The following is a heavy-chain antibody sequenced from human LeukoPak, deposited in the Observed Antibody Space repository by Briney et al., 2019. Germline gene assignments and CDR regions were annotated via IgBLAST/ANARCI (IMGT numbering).Heavy chain of an antibody. J-gene: IGHJ4*02. CDR3: ARRLGATQPYFDF. CDR2: IYPGDSDT. Sequence: GESLQISFKASGYSFNTYWIVWVRQMPGKGLEWMGVIYPGDSDTRYSPSFQGQVTISADKSISTAYLQWSSLKASDTAMYYCARRLGATQPYFDFWGQGALVTVSS. V-gene: IGHV5-51*01. D-gene: IGHD1-26*01. CDR1: GYSFNTYW.